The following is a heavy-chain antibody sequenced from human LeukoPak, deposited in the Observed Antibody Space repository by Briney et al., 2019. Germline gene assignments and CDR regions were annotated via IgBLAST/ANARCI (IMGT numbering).Heavy chain of an antibody. D-gene: IGHD4-17*01. CDR1: GFTFSSYA. CDR3: AKGGASVTRYVDY. Sequence: GGSLRLSCAASGFTFSSYAMSWVRQTPGKGLEWVGIMSNSGENTFYGEAVKGRFTISRDNSQNTLYLQMNSLRPEDTAVYYCAKGGASVTRYVDYWGQGTLVTVSS. CDR2: MSNSGENT. J-gene: IGHJ4*02. V-gene: IGHV3-30*18.